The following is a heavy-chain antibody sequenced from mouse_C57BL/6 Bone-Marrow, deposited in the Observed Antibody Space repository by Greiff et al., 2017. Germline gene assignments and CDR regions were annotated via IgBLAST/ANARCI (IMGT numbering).Heavy chain of an antibody. Sequence: VKLMESGAELVRPGASVTLSCKASGYTFTDYEMHWVKQTPVHGLEWIGAIDPETGGTAYNQKFKGKAILTADKSSSTAYMELRSLTSEDSAVYYCTPAYYSPFAYWGQGTLVTVSA. V-gene: IGHV1-15*01. D-gene: IGHD2-12*01. CDR1: GYTFTDYE. CDR2: IDPETGGT. CDR3: TPAYYSPFAY. J-gene: IGHJ3*01.